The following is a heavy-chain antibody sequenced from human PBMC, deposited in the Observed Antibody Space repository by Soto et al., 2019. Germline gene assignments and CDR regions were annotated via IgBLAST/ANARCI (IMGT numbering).Heavy chain of an antibody. CDR2: IYYSGNT. CDR1: GDSITSGGYY. J-gene: IGHJ1*01. D-gene: IGHD2-15*01. V-gene: IGHV4-31*03. Sequence: PSETLSLTCTVSGDSITSGGYYWSWIRQRPGKGLEWIVFIYYSGNTYYNPSLKSRLSISVDTSKNQFSVKLSSVTAADTATYYCASRTGYCSGSSCGSFQHWGQGILVTVSS. CDR3: ASRTGYCSGSSCGSFQH.